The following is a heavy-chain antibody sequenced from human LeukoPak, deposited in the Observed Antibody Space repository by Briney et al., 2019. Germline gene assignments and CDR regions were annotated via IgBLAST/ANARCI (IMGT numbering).Heavy chain of an antibody. J-gene: IGHJ4*02. Sequence: ASVKVSCKSSGYTFTTYGITWVRQAPGQGLEWMGWISTYNGNTNYAQKLQGRVTMTTDTSTSTAYMELRSLRSDDTAMYYCARDRMDTGTHFDYWGQGTLVTVSS. CDR3: ARDRMDTGTHFDY. CDR1: GYTFTTYG. V-gene: IGHV1-18*01. CDR2: ISTYNGNT. D-gene: IGHD5-18*01.